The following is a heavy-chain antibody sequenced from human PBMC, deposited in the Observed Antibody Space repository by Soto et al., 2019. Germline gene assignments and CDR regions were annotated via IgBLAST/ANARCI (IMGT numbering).Heavy chain of an antibody. CDR3: ARNLNGYGNWDY. V-gene: IGHV3-48*04. D-gene: IGHD1-1*01. CDR1: GFTFSTYS. CDR2: ISSSSSTT. J-gene: IGHJ4*02. Sequence: WGSLRLSCAASGFTFSTYSMNWVRQAPGKGLEWVSYISSSSSTTYYADSVKGRFTISRDNAKNTLYLQMNNLSPEDTAVYYCARNLNGYGNWDYWGQGNLVTVSS.